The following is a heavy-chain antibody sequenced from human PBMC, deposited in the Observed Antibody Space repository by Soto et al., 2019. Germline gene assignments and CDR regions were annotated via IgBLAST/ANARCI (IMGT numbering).Heavy chain of an antibody. CDR2: ITSSGSTV. CDR3: ARGSSNWAYYFDS. D-gene: IGHD6-13*01. J-gene: IGHJ4*02. V-gene: IGHV3-48*02. CDR1: GFTFSSYS. Sequence: EVHLVESGGGLVQPGGSLRLYCAASGFTFSSYSLNWVRQAPGKGLEWVSYITSSGSTVYYADSVRGRFTISRDNAKNSLYLQMNSLRDDDTAVYYCARGSSNWAYYFDSWGQGTLVTVSS.